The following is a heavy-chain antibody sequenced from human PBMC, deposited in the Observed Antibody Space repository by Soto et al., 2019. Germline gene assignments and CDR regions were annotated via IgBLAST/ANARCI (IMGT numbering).Heavy chain of an antibody. J-gene: IGHJ3*02. Sequence: TLSLNCTVSDGSISSYYCSWIRQSPGKGLAWIGYIYYSGSTNYNPSLKSRVTISVDTSKNQFSLKLSSVTAEDTAVYYFAKDNGSGGDWLRVGDASDIWGQGTMVTVSS. D-gene: IGHD5-12*01. CDR3: AKDNGSGGDWLRVGDASDI. V-gene: IGHV4-59*01. CDR1: DGSISSYY. CDR2: IYYSGST.